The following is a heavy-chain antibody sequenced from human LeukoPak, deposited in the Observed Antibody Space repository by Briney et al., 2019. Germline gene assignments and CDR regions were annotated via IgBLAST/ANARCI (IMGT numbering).Heavy chain of an antibody. CDR3: ARHRGYYYYYMDV. Sequence: PSETLSLTCAVSGGSISSSNWWSWVRQPPGKGLEWIGEIYHSGSTNYNPSLKSRVTISVDKSKNQFSLKLSSVTAADTAVYYCARHRGYYYYYMDVWGKGTTVTISS. D-gene: IGHD1-14*01. CDR2: IYHSGST. CDR1: GGSISSSNW. J-gene: IGHJ6*03. V-gene: IGHV4-4*02.